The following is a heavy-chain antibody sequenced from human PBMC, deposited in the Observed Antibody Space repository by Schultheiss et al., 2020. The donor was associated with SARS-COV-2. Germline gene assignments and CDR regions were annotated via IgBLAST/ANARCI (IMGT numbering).Heavy chain of an antibody. CDR2: ISGSGGST. V-gene: IGHV3-23*01. CDR1: GFDFSAYG. CDR3: AKDRAMDV. J-gene: IGHJ6*02. Sequence: GGSLRLSCAASGFDFSAYGMTWVRQAPGRGLEWVAAISGSGGSTYYADSVKGRFTISRDNSKNTLYLQMNSLRAEDTAVYYCAKDRAMDVWGQGTTVTVSS.